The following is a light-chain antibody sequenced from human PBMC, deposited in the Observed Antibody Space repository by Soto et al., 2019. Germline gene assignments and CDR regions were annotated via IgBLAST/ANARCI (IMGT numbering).Light chain of an antibody. V-gene: IGKV1-33*01. J-gene: IGKJ4*01. CDR3: QQYHNLVT. CDR1: QDIRKY. Sequence: DIQMTQSPSSLSASVGDRVTITCQASQDIRKYMNWYQQKVGKAPKLLIYDASNLETGVPSRFSGSGSGTHFTFTITRLQPEDVATYYCQQYHNLVTFGGGTKVDIK. CDR2: DAS.